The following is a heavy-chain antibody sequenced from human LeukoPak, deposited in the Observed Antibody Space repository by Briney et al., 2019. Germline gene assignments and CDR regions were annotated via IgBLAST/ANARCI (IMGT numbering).Heavy chain of an antibody. D-gene: IGHD6-13*01. CDR3: ATGEAPLGSSSWGA. J-gene: IGHJ4*02. V-gene: IGHV1-8*01. Sequence: ASVKVSCKASGYTFTSYDINWVRQATGQGLEWMGWMNPNSGNTGYAQKFQGRVTMTRNTSISTAYMELSSLRSEDTAVYYCATGEAPLGSSSWGAWGQGTLVTVSS. CDR2: MNPNSGNT. CDR1: GYTFTSYD.